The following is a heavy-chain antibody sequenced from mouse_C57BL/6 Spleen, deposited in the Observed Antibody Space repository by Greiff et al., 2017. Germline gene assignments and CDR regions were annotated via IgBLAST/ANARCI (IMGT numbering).Heavy chain of an antibody. Sequence: QVQLKQPGAELVRPGSSVKLSCKASGYTFTSYWMHWVKQRPIQGLEWIGNIDPSDSETHYNQKFKDKATLTVDKSSSTAYMQLSSLTSEDSAVYYCASDGYSYFDYWGQGTTLTVSS. V-gene: IGHV1-52*01. CDR1: GYTFTSYW. CDR3: ASDGYSYFDY. CDR2: IDPSDSET. D-gene: IGHD2-3*01. J-gene: IGHJ2*01.